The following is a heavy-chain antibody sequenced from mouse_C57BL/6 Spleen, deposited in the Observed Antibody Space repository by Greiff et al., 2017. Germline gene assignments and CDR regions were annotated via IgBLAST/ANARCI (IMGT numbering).Heavy chain of an antibody. V-gene: IGHV1-15*01. CDR2: IDPETGGT. D-gene: IGHD1-1*01. Sequence: VQLQQSGAELVRPGASVTLSCKASGYTFTDYEMHWVQQTPVHGLEWIGAIDPETGGTAYNQKFKGKAILTADKSSSTAYMELRSLTSEDSAVYYYTRSLTTVVVQDFDYWGQGTTLTVSS. CDR3: TRSLTTVVVQDFDY. J-gene: IGHJ2*01. CDR1: GYTFTDYE.